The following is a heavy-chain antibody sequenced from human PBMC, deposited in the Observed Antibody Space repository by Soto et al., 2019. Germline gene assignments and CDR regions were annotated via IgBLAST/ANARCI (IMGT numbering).Heavy chain of an antibody. V-gene: IGHV1-69*13. J-gene: IGHJ3*02. CDR1: GGTFSSYV. CDR2: IIPIFGTA. D-gene: IGHD2-15*01. Sequence: ASVKVSCKASGGTFSSYVISWVRQAPGQGLEWMGGIIPIFGTANYAQKFQGRVTITADESTSTAYMELSSLRSEDTAVYYCARARYCSGGSCPYHDAFDIWGQGTMVTVSS. CDR3: ARARYCSGGSCPYHDAFDI.